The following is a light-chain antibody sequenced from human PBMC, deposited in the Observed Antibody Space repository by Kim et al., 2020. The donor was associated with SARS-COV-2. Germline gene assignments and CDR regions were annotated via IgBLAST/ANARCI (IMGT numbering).Light chain of an antibody. CDR3: QAWDSTTALV. CDR1: KLGDKY. V-gene: IGLV3-1*01. J-gene: IGLJ3*02. Sequence: SYELAQPPSVSVSPGQTASITCSGDKLGDKYASWYQQRPGQSPVLVIYEDTKRPSGIPERFSGSNYGNTATLTISGTQAMDEADYYCQAWDSTTALVFGGGTQLTVL. CDR2: EDT.